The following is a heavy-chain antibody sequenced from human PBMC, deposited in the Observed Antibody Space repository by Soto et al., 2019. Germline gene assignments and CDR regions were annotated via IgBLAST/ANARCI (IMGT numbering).Heavy chain of an antibody. CDR1: GFTFSSYW. D-gene: IGHD2-8*01. V-gene: IGHV3-74*01. CDR3: ARDPGMVYATDPYYYYYYMDV. J-gene: IGHJ6*03. CDR2: INSDGSST. Sequence: GGSLRLSCAASGFTFSSYWMHWVRQAPGKGLVWVSRINSDGSSTSYADSVKGRFTISRDNAKNTLYLQMNSLRAEDTAVYYCARDPGMVYATDPYYYYYYMDVWGKGTTVTVSS.